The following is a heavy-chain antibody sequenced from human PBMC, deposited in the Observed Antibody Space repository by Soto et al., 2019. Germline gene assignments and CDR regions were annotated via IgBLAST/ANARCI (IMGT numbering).Heavy chain of an antibody. Sequence: SETLSLTCTVSGGSISSGDYFWSWVRQPPGKGLEWIGYIYYTGSTSYNPSLKSRVTISVDTSKNQFSLKLSSVTAADTAVYYCARGRSGGSCYRTRGGCVYFDYWGQGTLVTVSS. D-gene: IGHD2-15*01. CDR2: IYYTGST. J-gene: IGHJ4*02. CDR3: ARGRSGGSCYRTRGGCVYFDY. CDR1: GGSISSGDYF. V-gene: IGHV4-30-4*01.